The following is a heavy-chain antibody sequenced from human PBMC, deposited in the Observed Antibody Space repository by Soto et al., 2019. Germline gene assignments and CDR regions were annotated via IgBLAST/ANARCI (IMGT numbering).Heavy chain of an antibody. CDR1: GFTFSSYA. CDR3: AKAVRGLYYYYGMDV. J-gene: IGHJ6*02. D-gene: IGHD5-12*01. CDR2: ISCNGGST. V-gene: IGHV3-43*02. Sequence: GGSLRLSCAASGFTFSSYAMTWVRQAPGKGLEWVSLISCNGGSTYYADSVKGRFTISRDNSKNSLYLQMNSLRTEDTALYYCAKAVRGLYYYYGMDVWGQGTTVTVSS.